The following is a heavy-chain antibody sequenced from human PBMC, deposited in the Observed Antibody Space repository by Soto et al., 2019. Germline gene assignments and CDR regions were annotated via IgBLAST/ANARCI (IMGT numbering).Heavy chain of an antibody. CDR1: GYSFTSYW. V-gene: IGHV5-51*01. CDR2: IYPGDSDT. D-gene: IGHD3-10*01. J-gene: IGHJ6*02. Sequence: EVQLVQSGAEVKKPGESLKISCKGSGYSFTSYWIGWVRQMPGKGLEWMGIIYPGDSDTRYSPSFQGQVTISADKSISTAYLQWSSLKASDTAMYYCARLQTKTSGSSLGNYYYGMDVWGQGTTVTVSS. CDR3: ARLQTKTSGSSLGNYYYGMDV.